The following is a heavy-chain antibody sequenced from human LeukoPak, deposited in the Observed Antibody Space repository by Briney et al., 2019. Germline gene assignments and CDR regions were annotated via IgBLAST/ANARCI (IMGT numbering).Heavy chain of an antibody. Sequence: GGSLRLSCAASGFTFSGYSMNWVRQAPGKGLEWLSYISGSSSPIYYADSVKGRFTISRDNAKSSLYLQLNSLRAEDTAVYYCARDGHCTSSSCLGYYMDVWGKGTTVTVSS. D-gene: IGHD2-15*01. J-gene: IGHJ6*03. CDR3: ARDGHCTSSSCLGYYMDV. V-gene: IGHV3-48*01. CDR1: GFTFSGYS. CDR2: ISGSSSPI.